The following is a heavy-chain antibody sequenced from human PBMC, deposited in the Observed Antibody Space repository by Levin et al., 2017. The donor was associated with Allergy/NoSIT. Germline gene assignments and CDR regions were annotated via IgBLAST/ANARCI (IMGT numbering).Heavy chain of an antibody. J-gene: IGHJ4*02. Sequence: SQTLSLTCTVSGDSISRFYWSWIRQPPGRGLEWIGNGYYSGNTNYNPSLKSRVTILVDASTNQFSLKLSSLTAADTAVYYCARATRSSLIYYFDYWGQGTLVTVSS. D-gene: IGHD6-13*01. CDR3: ARATRSSLIYYFDY. V-gene: IGHV4-59*01. CDR1: GDSISRFY. CDR2: GYYSGNT.